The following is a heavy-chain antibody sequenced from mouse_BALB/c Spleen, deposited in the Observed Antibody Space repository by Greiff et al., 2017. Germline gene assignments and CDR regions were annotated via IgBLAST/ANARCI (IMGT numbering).Heavy chain of an antibody. V-gene: IGHV1-87*01. D-gene: IGHD3-1*01. CDR1: GYTFTSYW. CDR3: ARAQLGLDY. CDR2: IYPGDGDT. J-gene: IGHJ2*01. Sequence: QVHVKQSGAELARPGASVKLSCKASGYTFTSYWMQWVKQRPGQGLEWIGAIYPGDGDTRYTQKFKGKATLTADKSSSTAYMQLSSLASEDSAVYYCARAQLGLDYWGQGTTLTVSS.